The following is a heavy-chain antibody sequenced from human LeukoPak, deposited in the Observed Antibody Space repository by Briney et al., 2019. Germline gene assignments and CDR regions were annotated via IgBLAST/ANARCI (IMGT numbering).Heavy chain of an antibody. D-gene: IGHD4-11*01. CDR3: ARMFTTVTGFQYMDV. Sequence: GESLKISCKDSGNTFTSDWIAWVRQMPGKSLEWMGLIYPADSDTRYSPSFQGQVTISADKSINTAYLHWSSLKASDTAMYYCARMFTTVTGFQYMDVWGEGTTVTVSS. CDR2: IYPADSDT. V-gene: IGHV5-51*01. CDR1: GNTFTSDW. J-gene: IGHJ6*03.